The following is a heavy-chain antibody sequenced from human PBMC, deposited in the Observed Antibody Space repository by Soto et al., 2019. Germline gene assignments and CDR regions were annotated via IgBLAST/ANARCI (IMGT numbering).Heavy chain of an antibody. J-gene: IGHJ4*02. CDR3: ARDRSQQLVSPFDY. CDR2: ISSSSSYI. V-gene: IGHV3-21*01. CDR1: GFSFSTYS. D-gene: IGHD6-13*01. Sequence: GGSLRLSCEASGFSFSTYSMHWVRQAPGKGLEWVSSISSSSSYIYYADSVKGRFTISRDNAKNSLYLQMNSLRAEDTAVYYCARDRSQQLVSPFDYWGQGTLVTVSS.